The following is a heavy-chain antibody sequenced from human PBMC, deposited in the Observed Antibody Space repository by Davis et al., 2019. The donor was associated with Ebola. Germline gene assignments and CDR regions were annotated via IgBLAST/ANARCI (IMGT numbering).Heavy chain of an antibody. J-gene: IGHJ3*02. CDR3: ARDHGFALGYCSSTSCSRGAFDI. Sequence: GEFLKISCAASGFTFSSYGMHWVRQAPGKGLEWVAVIWYDGSNKYYADSVKGRFTISRDNSKNTLYLQMNSLRAEDTAVYYCARDHGFALGYCSSTSCSRGAFDIWGQGTMVTVSS. D-gene: IGHD2-2*01. CDR1: GFTFSSYG. V-gene: IGHV3-33*01. CDR2: IWYDGSNK.